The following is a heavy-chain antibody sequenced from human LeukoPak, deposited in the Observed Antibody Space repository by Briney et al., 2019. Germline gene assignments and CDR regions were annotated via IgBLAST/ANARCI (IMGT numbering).Heavy chain of an antibody. Sequence: GGSLRLSCAASGFKFQDYGMAWARQVPGKGLEGVSRISGSSENEHYAVFARGRFRISRDNSKNTLYLQMNSLRAEDTAVYYCAKLVWAFDSGSYYFSDYWGQGTLVTVSS. V-gene: IGHV3-23*01. CDR1: GFKFQDYG. CDR2: ISGSSENE. J-gene: IGHJ4*02. D-gene: IGHD1-26*01. CDR3: AKLVWAFDSGSYYFSDY.